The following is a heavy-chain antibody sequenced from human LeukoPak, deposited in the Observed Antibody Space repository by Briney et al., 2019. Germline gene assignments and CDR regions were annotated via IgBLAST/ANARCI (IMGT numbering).Heavy chain of an antibody. V-gene: IGHV4-34*01. J-gene: IGHJ4*02. CDR3: ARFRAYSSSWSSPMNSDY. Sequence: SETLSLTCAVYGGSFSGYYWSWIRQPPGKGLEWIGEINHSGSTNYNPSLKSRVTISVDTSKNQFSLKLSSVTAADAAVYYCARFRAYSSSWSSPMNSDYWGQGTLVTVSS. D-gene: IGHD6-13*01. CDR1: GGSFSGYY. CDR2: INHSGST.